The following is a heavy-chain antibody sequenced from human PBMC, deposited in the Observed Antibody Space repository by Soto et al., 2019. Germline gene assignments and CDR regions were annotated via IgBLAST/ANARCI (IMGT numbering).Heavy chain of an antibody. J-gene: IGHJ3*01. CDR1: GFPFSSYA. V-gene: IGHV3-23*01. D-gene: IGHD2-21*01. Sequence: EVQLLESGGTLVRPGGSLRLSCAASGFPFSSYAMTWVRQAPGKGLKWVSSISGSGGSTFYADSVKGRFAISRDNSKNTLYWQMNSLRVEDTATYYCAKDTVVSKVVYDAFDFWGQGTVVSVSS. CDR2: ISGSGGST. CDR3: AKDTVVSKVVYDAFDF.